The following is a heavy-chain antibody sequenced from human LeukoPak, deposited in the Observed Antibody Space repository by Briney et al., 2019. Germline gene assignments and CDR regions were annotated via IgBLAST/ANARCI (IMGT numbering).Heavy chain of an antibody. CDR3: AKNVKSSGWYSDY. Sequence: GGSLRLSCAASGFTFRTYNMNWVRQVPGKGLEWVSAISGSGGSTYYADSVKGRFTISRDNSKTTLYLQMNSLRVEDTAVYYCAKNVKSSGWYSDYWGQGTLVTVSS. CDR1: GFTFRTYN. J-gene: IGHJ4*02. CDR2: ISGSGGST. D-gene: IGHD6-19*01. V-gene: IGHV3-23*01.